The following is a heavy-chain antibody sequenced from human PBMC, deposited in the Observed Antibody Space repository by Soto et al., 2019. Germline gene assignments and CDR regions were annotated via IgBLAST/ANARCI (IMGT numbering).Heavy chain of an antibody. J-gene: IGHJ3*02. Sequence: LRLSCVASGFTFSGYGMHWVRQAPGKGLEWVAVISYDGSNTYYADSVKGRFTISRDNSKNTLYLQMNSLTAGDTAVYYCAKATATGGGAFDICGQGTMVTVSS. CDR2: ISYDGSNT. CDR3: AKATATGGGAFDI. CDR1: GFTFSGYG. D-gene: IGHD2-8*02. V-gene: IGHV3-30*18.